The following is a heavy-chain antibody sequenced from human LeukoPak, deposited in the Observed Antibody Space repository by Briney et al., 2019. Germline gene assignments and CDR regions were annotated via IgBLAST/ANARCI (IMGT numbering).Heavy chain of an antibody. D-gene: IGHD5/OR15-5a*01. Sequence: SETLSLTCTVSGASISSSFWTWIRQSPGKGLEWLAYIYYTGSTNLNPSLKSRLTISVDTSKNQFSLRLSSVTAADTAIYYCARRMTVSATNWIDPWGQGTLVTVSS. CDR2: IYYTGST. CDR1: GASISSSF. V-gene: IGHV4-59*01. J-gene: IGHJ5*02. CDR3: ARRMTVSATNWIDP.